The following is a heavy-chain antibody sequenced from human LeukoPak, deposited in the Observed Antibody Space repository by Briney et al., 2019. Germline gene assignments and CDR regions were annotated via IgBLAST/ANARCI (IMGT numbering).Heavy chain of an antibody. V-gene: IGHV3-11*01. J-gene: IGHJ1*01. D-gene: IGHD2-21*02. CDR1: GFTFSDYY. Sequence: PGGSLRLSCAASGFTFSDYYMSWIRQAPGKGLEWVSYISSSGSTIYYADSVKGRFTISRDNAKNSLYLQMNSLRAEDTAVYYCARASVETAYPFHPSGQGTLVTVSS. CDR3: ARASVETAYPFHP. CDR2: ISSSGSTI.